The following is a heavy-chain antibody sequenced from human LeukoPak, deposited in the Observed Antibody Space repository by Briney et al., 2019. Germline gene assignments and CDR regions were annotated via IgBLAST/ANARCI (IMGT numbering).Heavy chain of an antibody. CDR3: AKALKYYYDSSGHDP. CDR1: GLTFSSYA. D-gene: IGHD3-22*01. Sequence: GGSLRLSCAASGLTFSSYAMTWVRQTPGKGLEWVSGISGSGGSTYYADSVKGRFTISRDNSKNTLYLQMNSLRAEDTAVYYCAKALKYYYDSSGHDPWGQGTLVTVSS. CDR2: ISGSGGST. J-gene: IGHJ5*02. V-gene: IGHV3-23*01.